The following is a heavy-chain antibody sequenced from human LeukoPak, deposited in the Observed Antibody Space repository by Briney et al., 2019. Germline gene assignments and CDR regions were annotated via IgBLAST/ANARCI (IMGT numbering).Heavy chain of an antibody. Sequence: GGSLRLSCAASGFTLTNYWMHWVRQAPGKGLVWVSHINSDGSTTTYADSVKGRFTISRDNAKNTVYLQMNTLRAEDTAVYYCARDQGYSFHLWGQGTLVTVSS. CDR1: GFTLTNYW. J-gene: IGHJ4*02. D-gene: IGHD5-18*01. V-gene: IGHV3-74*01. CDR2: INSDGSTT. CDR3: ARDQGYSFHL.